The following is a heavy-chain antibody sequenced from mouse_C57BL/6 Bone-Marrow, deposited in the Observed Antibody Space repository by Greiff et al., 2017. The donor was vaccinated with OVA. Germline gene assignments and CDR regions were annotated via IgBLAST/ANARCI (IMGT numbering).Heavy chain of an antibody. CDR3: ARGGNYNYYAMDY. CDR1: GYTFTSYG. Sequence: QVQLKESGAELARPGASVKLSCKASGYTFTSYGISWVKQSTGPGLEWIGEIYPRSGNTYYNEKFKGKATLTADKSSSTAYMELRSLTSEDSAAYFCARGGNYNYYAMDYWGQGTSVTVSS. J-gene: IGHJ4*01. CDR2: IYPRSGNT. V-gene: IGHV1-81*01. D-gene: IGHD2-1*01.